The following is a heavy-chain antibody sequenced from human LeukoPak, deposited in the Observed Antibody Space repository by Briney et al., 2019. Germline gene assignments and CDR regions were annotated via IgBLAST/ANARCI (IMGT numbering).Heavy chain of an antibody. D-gene: IGHD6-13*01. J-gene: IGHJ4*02. CDR1: GFTFSSYA. CDR3: ARDLTGYSSSWFDY. CDR2: ISYDGSNK. V-gene: IGHV3-30-3*01. Sequence: GGSLRLSCAASGFTFSSYAMHWVRQAPSKGLEWVAVISYDGSNKYYADSVKGRFTISRDNSKNTLYLQMNSLRAEDTAVYYCARDLTGYSSSWFDYWGQGTLVTVSS.